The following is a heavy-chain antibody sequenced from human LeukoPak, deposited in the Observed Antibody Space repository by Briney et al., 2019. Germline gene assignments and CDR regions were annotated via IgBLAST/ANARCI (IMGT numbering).Heavy chain of an antibody. CDR2: IIPILGIA. Sequence: SVTVSCKASGGTFSSYTISWVRQAPGQGLEWMGRIIPILGIANYAQKFQGRVTITADKSTSTAYMELSSLRSEDTAVYFCAKVPPVTGHFDYWGQGTLVTVSS. V-gene: IGHV1-69*02. CDR1: GGTFSSYT. D-gene: IGHD2-21*02. J-gene: IGHJ4*02. CDR3: AKVPPVTGHFDY.